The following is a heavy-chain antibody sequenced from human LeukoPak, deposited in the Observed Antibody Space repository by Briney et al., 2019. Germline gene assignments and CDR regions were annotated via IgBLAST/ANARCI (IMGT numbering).Heavy chain of an antibody. V-gene: IGHV3-11*04. D-gene: IGHD3-10*01. CDR2: ISGSARTI. CDR1: GFTFSDYT. J-gene: IGHJ6*03. CDR3: VTCAHGSGAGVYSLDV. Sequence: GGSLRLFCAASGFTFSDYTMTWISQVPGKGLDWISYISGSARTIYYADSVKGRLTISRDNANNSLYLQLNSLRAEDTAVYYCVTCAHGSGAGVYSLDVCGKGTTVIVSS.